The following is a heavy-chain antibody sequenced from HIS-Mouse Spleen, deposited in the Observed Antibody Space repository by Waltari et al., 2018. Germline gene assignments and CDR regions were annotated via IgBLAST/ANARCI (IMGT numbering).Heavy chain of an antibody. CDR3: AGAIEESSGWYSYCPAMVV. CDR1: GYSISSGYF. CDR2: INHGGST. Sequence: QVQLQHSRPGLVKPSETLSLTCAVSGYSISSGYFGGCIRQPPGKGLEWIGSINHGGSTYSGPPLNCRATASVDRSTYQLSRQMWCVTATDTAVYYCAGAIEESSGWYSYCPAMVVWSQ. J-gene: IGHJ6*02. V-gene: IGHV4-38-2*01. D-gene: IGHD6-13*01.